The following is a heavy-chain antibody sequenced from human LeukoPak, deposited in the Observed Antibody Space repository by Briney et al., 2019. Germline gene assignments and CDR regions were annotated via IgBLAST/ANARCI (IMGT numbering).Heavy chain of an antibody. D-gene: IGHD6-25*01. Sequence: GGSLRLSCAASGFTFNSYGMHWVRQAPGKGLEWVAIISYDGSNKYYADSVKGRFTISRDNSKNTLYLQMNSLRAEDTAVYYCAKAPSRGYSSGDYWGQGTLVTVSS. CDR1: GFTFNSYG. CDR2: ISYDGSNK. J-gene: IGHJ4*02. V-gene: IGHV3-30*18. CDR3: AKAPSRGYSSGDY.